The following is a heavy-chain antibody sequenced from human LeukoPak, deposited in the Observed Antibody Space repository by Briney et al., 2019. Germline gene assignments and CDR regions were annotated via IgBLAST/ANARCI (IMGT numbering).Heavy chain of an antibody. CDR3: ARSRTSSPYDKNLNF. Sequence: GGSLRLSCAASGFTFSSYTMSWVREAPGKSLEWVASISSSINYIYHADSIKGRFTISRDDAQNPVYLQMNSLKDEDTAVYYCARSRTSSPYDKNLNFWGQGTLVIVSS. J-gene: IGHJ4*02. CDR1: GFTFSSYT. CDR2: ISSSINYI. D-gene: IGHD1-14*01. V-gene: IGHV3-21*01.